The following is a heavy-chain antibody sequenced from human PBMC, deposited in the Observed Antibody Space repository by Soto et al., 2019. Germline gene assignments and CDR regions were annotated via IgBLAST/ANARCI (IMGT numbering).Heavy chain of an antibody. CDR1: GFTVSSNY. Sequence: EVQLVESGGGLVQPGGSLRLSCAASGFTVSSNYMSWVRQAPGKGLEWVSVIYSGGSTYYADSVKGRFTISRDNSKNTRYLQMNSLRARDTAVYYCARVRFGDFDYWGQGTLVTVSS. CDR2: IYSGGST. J-gene: IGHJ4*02. D-gene: IGHD3-10*01. V-gene: IGHV3-66*01. CDR3: ARVRFGDFDY.